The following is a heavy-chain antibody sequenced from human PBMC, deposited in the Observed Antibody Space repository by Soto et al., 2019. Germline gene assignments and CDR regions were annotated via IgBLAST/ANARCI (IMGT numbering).Heavy chain of an antibody. V-gene: IGHV6-1*01. Sequence: PSQTLSLTCVISGDSVSSNRDNTGWYWIRQSPSRGLEWLGRTYYRSKWFYDYAVSVKSRVTINPDTSKNHFSVQLNSVTPEDTAVYYCVREMDRAFDIWGQGTLVTVSS. CDR3: VREMDRAFDI. CDR1: GDSVSSNRDNTG. J-gene: IGHJ3*02. CDR2: TYYRSKWFY.